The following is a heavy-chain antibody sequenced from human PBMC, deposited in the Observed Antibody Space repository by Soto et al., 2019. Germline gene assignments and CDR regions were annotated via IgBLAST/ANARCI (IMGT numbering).Heavy chain of an antibody. CDR1: GGSISSSKW. CDR3: VSQDYNSSTDASFLVNGYFDL. J-gene: IGHJ2*01. V-gene: IGHV4-4*02. Sequence: QMQLQESGPGLVKPSGTLSLTYGVSGGSISSSKWWTWVRQPPGKGPEWIGEMYHSGSTNYNPSLKSRVTISVDKPKNQFSLTLSSVTAADTAVYYCVSQDYNSSTDASFLVNGYFDLWGRGILVTVSS. D-gene: IGHD6-6*01. CDR2: MYHSGST.